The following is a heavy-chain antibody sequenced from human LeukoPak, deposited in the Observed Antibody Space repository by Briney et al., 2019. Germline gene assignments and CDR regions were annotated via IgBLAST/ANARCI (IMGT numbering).Heavy chain of an antibody. D-gene: IGHD6-13*01. CDR2: IYYSGST. CDR1: GGSISSYY. V-gene: IGHV4-59*08. CDR3: ARQTRTGSSSWYRFDY. Sequence: PWETLSLTCTVSGGSISSYYWSWIRQPPGKGLEWNGDIYYSGSTNYNPSLKSRVTISVDTSKNQFSLKLSSVTAADTAVYYCARQTRTGSSSWYRFDYWGQGTLVTVSS. J-gene: IGHJ4*02.